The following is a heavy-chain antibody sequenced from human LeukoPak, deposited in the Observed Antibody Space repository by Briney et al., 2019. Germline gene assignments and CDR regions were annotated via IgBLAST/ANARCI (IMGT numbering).Heavy chain of an antibody. V-gene: IGHV1-2*06. CDR3: ARGDIAAPDY. CDR2: INPNSGGT. D-gene: IGHD6-13*01. J-gene: IGHJ4*02. CDR1: GYTFTSYA. Sequence: GASVKVSCKASGYTFTSYAMNWVRQAPGQGLEWMGRINPNSGGTNYAQKFQGRVTMTRDTSISTAYMELSRLRSDDTAVYYCARGDIAAPDYWGQGTLVTVSS.